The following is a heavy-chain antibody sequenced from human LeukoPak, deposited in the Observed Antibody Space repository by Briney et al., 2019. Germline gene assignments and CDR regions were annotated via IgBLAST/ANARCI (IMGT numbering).Heavy chain of an antibody. V-gene: IGHV1-18*01. CDR3: AREVPSYYDFWSGERYYFDY. J-gene: IGHJ4*02. CDR2: ISAYNGNT. D-gene: IGHD3-3*01. Sequence: ASVKVSCKASGYTFTSYGISWVRQAPGQGLEWMGWISAYNGNTNYAQKLQGRVTMTTDTSTSTAYMELRSLRSDDTAVYYCAREVPSYYDFWSGERYYFDYWGQGTLVTVSS. CDR1: GYTFTSYG.